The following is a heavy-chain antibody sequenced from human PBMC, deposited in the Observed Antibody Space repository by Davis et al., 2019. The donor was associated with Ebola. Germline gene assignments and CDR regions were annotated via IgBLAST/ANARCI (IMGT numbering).Heavy chain of an antibody. V-gene: IGHV3-43*02. CDR3: ARDSGISGADDY. D-gene: IGHD6-13*01. CDR1: GFTFDDYA. CDR2: ISGDGGST. Sequence: GESLKISCAASGFTFDDYAMHWVRQAPGKGLEWVSLISGDGGSTYYADSVKGRFTISRDNSKNSLYLHMNSLGDEDTAVYYCARDSGISGADDYWGQGTLVTVSS. J-gene: IGHJ4*02.